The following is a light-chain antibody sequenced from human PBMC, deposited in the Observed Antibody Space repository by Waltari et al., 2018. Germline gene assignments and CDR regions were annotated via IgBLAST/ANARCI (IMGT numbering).Light chain of an antibody. Sequence: QSVLTQPPSASGTPGQRVTISCSGSSSNIGSNYVYWYQQLPGTAPKLLISRNNRRPAGVPDRFSGSTSGTSASLAISWLRSEDEADYYCAAWDDSLSGHVVFGGGTKLTVL. CDR1: SSNIGSNY. V-gene: IGLV1-47*01. CDR2: RNN. CDR3: AAWDDSLSGHVV. J-gene: IGLJ2*01.